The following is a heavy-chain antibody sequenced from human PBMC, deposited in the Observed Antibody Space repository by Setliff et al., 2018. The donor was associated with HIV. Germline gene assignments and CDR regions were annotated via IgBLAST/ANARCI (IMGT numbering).Heavy chain of an antibody. CDR3: ARGGVLDYGLNFDY. D-gene: IGHD4-17*01. V-gene: IGHV4-39*01. Sequence: SETLSLTCTVSGDSIISSRNFWGWIRQPPGKGLEWIGNIHSSGSTYYNPSLKSRVFISVDLSINQFSLKLHSVTAADTAVYYCARGGVLDYGLNFDYWGQGTLVTVSS. CDR1: GDSIISSRNF. J-gene: IGHJ4*02. CDR2: IHSSGST.